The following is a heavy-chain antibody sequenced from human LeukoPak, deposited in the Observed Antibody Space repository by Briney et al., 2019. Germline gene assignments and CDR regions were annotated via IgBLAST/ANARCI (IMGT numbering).Heavy chain of an antibody. V-gene: IGHV1-69*13. CDR1: GYAFTTYA. CDR3: ARDYGGNPGSPWFDP. Sequence: SVNVSFKASGYAFTTYAMHWVRQAPGQGLEWMGGIIPIFGTANYAQKFQGRVTITADESTSTAYMELSSLRSEDTAVYYCARDYGGNPGSPWFDPWGQGTLVTVSS. J-gene: IGHJ5*02. D-gene: IGHD4-23*01. CDR2: IIPIFGTA.